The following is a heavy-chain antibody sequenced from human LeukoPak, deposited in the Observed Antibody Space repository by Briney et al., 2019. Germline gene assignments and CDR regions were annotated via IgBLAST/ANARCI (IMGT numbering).Heavy chain of an antibody. D-gene: IGHD4-17*01. CDR3: AREGTVTTSFNAFDI. J-gene: IGHJ3*02. Sequence: GASVKVSCKASGYTFTSYGISWVRQAPGQGLEWMGWISAYNGNTNYAQKLQGRVTMTTDTSTSTAYMELRSLRSDDTAVYYCAREGTVTTSFNAFDIWGQGTMVTVSS. CDR1: GYTFTSYG. V-gene: IGHV1-18*01. CDR2: ISAYNGNT.